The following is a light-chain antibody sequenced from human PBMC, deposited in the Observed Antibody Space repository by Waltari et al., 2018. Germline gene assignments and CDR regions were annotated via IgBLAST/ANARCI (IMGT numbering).Light chain of an antibody. J-gene: IGLJ1*01. CDR3: NTRDISGDHLV. CDR2: DEN. V-gene: IGLV3-19*01. Sequence: SSEMTQEPAVSVALGQTVRITCQGGGLRTFCENWYQQKPGQAPLLVIYDENNRPSGIPDRFSGSRSGNTASLTISGAQAEDEADYYCNTRDISGDHLVFGSGTKVTVL. CDR1: GLRTFC.